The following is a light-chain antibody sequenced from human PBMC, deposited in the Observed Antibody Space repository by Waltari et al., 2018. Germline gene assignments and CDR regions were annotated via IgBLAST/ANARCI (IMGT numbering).Light chain of an antibody. V-gene: IGLV2-14*01. J-gene: IGLJ2*01. Sequence: QSALPQPASVSGSPGQSITISCTGTSGDVGGYNYFSCHHHQPGNAPKLMIYEVSKRPSGVSNRFSCSKSGTTASLTISGLQAEDEADYYCSSYTSSSTLVVFGGGTKLTVL. CDR2: EVS. CDR3: SSYTSSSTLVV. CDR1: SGDVGGYNY.